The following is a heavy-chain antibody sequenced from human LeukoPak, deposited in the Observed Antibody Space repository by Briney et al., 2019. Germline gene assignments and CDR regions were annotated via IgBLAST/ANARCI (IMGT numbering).Heavy chain of an antibody. CDR1: GGSISSYY. CDR3: ARDYYDSSGYNGPPDAFDI. V-gene: IGHV4-4*07. D-gene: IGHD3-22*01. Sequence: PSETLSLTCTVSGGSISSYYWSWIRQPAGKGLEWIGRIYTSGSTNYNPSLKSRVTMSVDTSKNQFSLKLSSVTAADTAVYYCARDYYDSSGYNGPPDAFDIWGQGTMVTVSS. J-gene: IGHJ3*02. CDR2: IYTSGST.